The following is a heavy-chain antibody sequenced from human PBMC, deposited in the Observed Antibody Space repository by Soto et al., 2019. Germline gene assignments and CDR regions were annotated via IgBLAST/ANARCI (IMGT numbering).Heavy chain of an antibody. CDR1: GFTFSSYS. V-gene: IGHV3-21*01. J-gene: IGHJ4*02. CDR3: ARENYDILTGYYFDY. CDR2: ISSSSSYI. Sequence: ESGGGLVKPGGSLRLSCAASGFTFSSYSMNWVRQAPGKGLEWVSSISSSSSYIYYADSVKGRFTISRDNAKNSLYLQMNSLRAEDTAVYYCARENYDILTGYYFDYWGQGTLVTVSS. D-gene: IGHD3-9*01.